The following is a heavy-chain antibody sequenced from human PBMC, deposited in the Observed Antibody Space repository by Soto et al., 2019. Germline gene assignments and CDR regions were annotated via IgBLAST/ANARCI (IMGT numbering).Heavy chain of an antibody. J-gene: IGHJ5*01. CDR2: ITADGNEK. D-gene: IGHD2-2*01. CDR3: RRRRNTSCSLGLGFTAEPLFGSRHS. Sequence: SDEGCGGNEITSCICSYRQDKGKGLEWVAMITADGNEKYYVDSVKGRFTISRDNTDNSLYLQMNSLRVEDTAIFFSRRRRNTSCSLGLGFTAEPLFGSRHS. CDR1: GGNEITSC. V-gene: IGHV3-7*05.